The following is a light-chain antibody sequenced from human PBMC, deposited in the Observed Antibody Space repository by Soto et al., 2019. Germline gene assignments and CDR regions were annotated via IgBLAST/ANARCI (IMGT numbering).Light chain of an antibody. J-gene: IGKJ2*01. CDR1: QSVSSY. V-gene: IGKV3-11*01. Sequence: EIVLTQSPATLSLSPGERATLSCRASQSVSSYLAWYQQKPGQAPRLLIYDASNRATGIPARFSGSGSGTDFTRTISRLEPEDFAVYYCQQRRNWPPYTFGQGTKLEIK. CDR2: DAS. CDR3: QQRRNWPPYT.